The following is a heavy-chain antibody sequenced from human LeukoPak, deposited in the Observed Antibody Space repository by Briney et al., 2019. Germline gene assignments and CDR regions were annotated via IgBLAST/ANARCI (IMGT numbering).Heavy chain of an antibody. D-gene: IGHD3-22*01. Sequence: PSETLSLTCTVSGGSISSYYWSWIRQPPGKGLEWIGYIYYSGSTNYNPSLKSRVTISVDTSKNQFSLKLSSVTAADTAVYYCAREPYYYDSSGYLWGQGTLVTVSS. V-gene: IGHV4-59*01. CDR1: GGSISSYY. J-gene: IGHJ4*02. CDR3: AREPYYYDSSGYL. CDR2: IYYSGST.